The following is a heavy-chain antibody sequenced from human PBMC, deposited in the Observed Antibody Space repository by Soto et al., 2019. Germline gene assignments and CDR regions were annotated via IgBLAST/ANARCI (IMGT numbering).Heavy chain of an antibody. D-gene: IGHD2-21*02. CDR3: ARDHCGDCYYFDY. CDR2: IYYSGST. Sequence: QVQLQESGPGLVKPSQTLSLTCTVSGGSISSGGYYWIWIRQHPGKGLEWIGYIYYSGSTYYNPSLKSRVTISVDTSKNQFSLKLSSVTAADTAVYYCARDHCGDCYYFDYWGQGTLVTVSS. CDR1: GGSISSGGYY. V-gene: IGHV4-31*03. J-gene: IGHJ4*02.